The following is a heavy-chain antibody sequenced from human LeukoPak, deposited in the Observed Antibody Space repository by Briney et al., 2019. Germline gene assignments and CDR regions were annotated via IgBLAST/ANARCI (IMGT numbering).Heavy chain of an antibody. J-gene: IGHJ4*02. CDR3: ARESYGGGRSFDY. Sequence: ASVKVSCKASGYTFTGYYMHWVRQAPGQGLEWMGWINPNSGGTNYAQKFQGRVTMTRDTSISTAYMELSRLRSEDTAVYYCARESYGGGRSFDYWGQGTLVTVSS. CDR2: INPNSGGT. D-gene: IGHD4-23*01. CDR1: GYTFTGYY. V-gene: IGHV1-2*02.